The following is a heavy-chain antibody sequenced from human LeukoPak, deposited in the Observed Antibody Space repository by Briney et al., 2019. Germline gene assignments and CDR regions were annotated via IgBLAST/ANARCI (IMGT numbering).Heavy chain of an antibody. CDR2: IIHSGST. CDR1: GGSFSGYY. CDR3: ARAPCGGGCYSDY. D-gene: IGHD2-21*02. J-gene: IGHJ4*02. V-gene: IGHV4-34*12. Sequence: RSSETLSLTCAVYGGSFSGYYWSWIRQPPGKGLEWIGEIIHSGSTNYNPSLKSRVTISVDTSKNQFSLKLSSVTAADTAVYYCARAPCGGGCYSDYWGQGTLVTVSS.